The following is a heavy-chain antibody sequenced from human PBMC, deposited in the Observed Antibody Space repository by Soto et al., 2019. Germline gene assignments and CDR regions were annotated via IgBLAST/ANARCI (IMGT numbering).Heavy chain of an antibody. CDR3: ARDGGYHTYYYYYGMDV. V-gene: IGHV1-69*13. CDR1: GVTFSSYA. D-gene: IGHD3-22*01. Sequence: SVKVSCKASGVTFSSYAISWVRQAPGQGLEWMGGIIPIFGTANYAQKLQGRVTITADESTSTAYMELSSLRSEDTAVYYCARDGGYHTYYYYYGMDVWGQGTTVTVSS. J-gene: IGHJ6*02. CDR2: IIPIFGTA.